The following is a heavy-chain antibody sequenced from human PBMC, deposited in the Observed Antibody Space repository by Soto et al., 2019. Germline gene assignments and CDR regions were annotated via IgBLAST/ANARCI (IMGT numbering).Heavy chain of an antibody. D-gene: IGHD3-16*01. V-gene: IGHV3-23*01. J-gene: IGHJ4*02. CDR2: ISGSGDST. CDR1: GFTFSTYA. CDR3: VKRAHVLYFDY. Sequence: EVQLLESGGGLVQPGGSLRLSCAASGFTFSTYAMRWVRQAPGKGLEWVSAISGSGDSTYYADSVKGRFTISRDNSKNTLYRQMTSLRAEDTAVYYCVKRAHVLYFDYWGQGTLVTVSS.